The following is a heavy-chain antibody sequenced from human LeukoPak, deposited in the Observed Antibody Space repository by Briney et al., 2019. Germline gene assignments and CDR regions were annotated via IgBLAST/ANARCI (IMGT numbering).Heavy chain of an antibody. J-gene: IGHJ3*01. CDR3: AKEMATIRAFDF. Sequence: GGSLRLSCAASGFTLSSYSMNWVRQAPGKGLEWVSSISSSSSYIFHADSVKGRFTVSRDNAKNSLYLQMNSLRAEDTAVYYCAKEMATIRAFDFWGQGTMVTVSS. V-gene: IGHV3-21*04. D-gene: IGHD5-24*01. CDR2: ISSSSSYI. CDR1: GFTLSSYS.